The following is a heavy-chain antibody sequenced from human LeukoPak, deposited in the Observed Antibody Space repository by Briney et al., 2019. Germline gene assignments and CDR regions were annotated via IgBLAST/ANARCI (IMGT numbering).Heavy chain of an antibody. Sequence: SQTLSLTCAISGDSVSSNRAAWNWIRQSPSRGLEWLGRTYYRSNWNNDYAVSVKTRIIINPDTSKNQFSLHLNSVTPEDTAVYYCARARLHHNYGSGTSFDYWGQGTLVTVSS. CDR2: TYYRSNWNN. V-gene: IGHV6-1*01. CDR3: ARARLHHNYGSGTSFDY. CDR1: GDSVSSNRAA. J-gene: IGHJ4*02. D-gene: IGHD3-10*01.